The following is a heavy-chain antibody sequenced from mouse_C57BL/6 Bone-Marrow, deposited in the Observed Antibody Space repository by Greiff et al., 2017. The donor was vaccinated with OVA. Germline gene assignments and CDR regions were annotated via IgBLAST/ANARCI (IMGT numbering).Heavy chain of an antibody. J-gene: IGHJ3*01. V-gene: IGHV5-9*01. D-gene: IGHD2-5*01. CDR2: ISGGGGNT. CDR3: ARAYYSNLFAY. Sequence: VESGGGLVKPGGSLKLSCAASGFTFSSYTMSWVRQTPEKRLEWVATISGGGGNTYYPDSVKGRFTISRDNAKNTLYLQMSSLRSEDTALYYCARAYYSNLFAYWGQGTLVTVSA. CDR1: GFTFSSYT.